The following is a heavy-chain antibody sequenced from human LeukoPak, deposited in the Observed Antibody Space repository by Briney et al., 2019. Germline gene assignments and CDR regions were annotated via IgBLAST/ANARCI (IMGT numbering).Heavy chain of an antibody. V-gene: IGHV1-2*02. J-gene: IGHJ5*02. Sequence: ASVMVSCKASGGTFSSYAISWVRQAPGQGLEWMGWINPNSGGTNYAQKFQGRVTMTRDTSISTAYMELSRLRSDDTAVYYCARDYLSVGSGIPVYWFDPWGQGTLVTVSS. CDR3: ARDYLSVGSGIPVYWFDP. D-gene: IGHD3-10*01. CDR1: GGTFSSYA. CDR2: INPNSGGT.